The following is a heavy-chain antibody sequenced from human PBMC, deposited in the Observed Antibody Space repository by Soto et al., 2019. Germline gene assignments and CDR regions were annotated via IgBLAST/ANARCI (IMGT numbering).Heavy chain of an antibody. Sequence: QVQLQESGPGLVKPSETLSLTCTVSGGSISSYYWSWIRQPPGKGLEWIGYIYYSGSTNYNPSLKSRVTISVDTSKNQFSLKLSSVTAADTAVYYCARTHLTGTPPDPLRENWFDPWGQGTLVTVSS. CDR2: IYYSGST. CDR3: ARTHLTGTPPDPLRENWFDP. V-gene: IGHV4-59*01. D-gene: IGHD1-7*01. CDR1: GGSISSYY. J-gene: IGHJ5*02.